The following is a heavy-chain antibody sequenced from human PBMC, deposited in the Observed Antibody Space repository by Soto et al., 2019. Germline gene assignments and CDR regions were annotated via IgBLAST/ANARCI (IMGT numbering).Heavy chain of an antibody. CDR2: ISYDGSNK. V-gene: IGHV3-30*18. CDR3: AKDRYSSSWYYEYFQH. J-gene: IGHJ1*01. CDR1: GFTFSSYG. D-gene: IGHD6-13*01. Sequence: GGSLRLSCAASGFTFSSYGMHWVRQAPGKGLEWVAVISYDGSNKYYADSVKGRFTISRDNSKNTLYLQMNSLRAEDTAVYYCAKDRYSSSWYYEYFQHWGQGTLVTVSS.